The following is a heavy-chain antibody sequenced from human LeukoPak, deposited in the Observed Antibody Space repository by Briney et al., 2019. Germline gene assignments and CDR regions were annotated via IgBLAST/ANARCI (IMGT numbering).Heavy chain of an antibody. V-gene: IGHV1-24*01. J-gene: IGHJ6*02. CDR2: VDPGDGKT. D-gene: IGHD1-26*01. CDR3: SSDRSGSYDGLDV. Sequence: GASVKVSCKVSGYSLTDLFVHWVRQAPGKGLEWMGGVDPGDGKTIYAQMFQGRVTMTEDTPIPTAYMELRSLRSEDTAIYYCSSDRSGSYDGLDVWGPGTTVIVSS. CDR1: GYSLTDLF.